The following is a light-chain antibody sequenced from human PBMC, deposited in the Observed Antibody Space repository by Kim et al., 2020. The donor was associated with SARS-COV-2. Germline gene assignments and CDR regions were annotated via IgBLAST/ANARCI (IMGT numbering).Light chain of an antibody. CDR1: SSNIGAGYG. J-gene: IGLJ1*01. V-gene: IGLV1-40*01. Sequence: QSVLTQPPSVSGAPGQRVTISCTGSSSNIGAGYGVHWYQQVPGTAPKLLIQANSDRPSGVPDRFSGSKSGTSASLTITGLQVDDEADYYCQSYDSSLSGYVFGIGTKVTVL. CDR2: ANS. CDR3: QSYDSSLSGYV.